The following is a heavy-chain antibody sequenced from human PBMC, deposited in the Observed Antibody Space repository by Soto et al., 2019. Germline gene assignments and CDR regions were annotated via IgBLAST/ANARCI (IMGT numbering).Heavy chain of an antibody. V-gene: IGHV3-11*06. CDR1: GFTFSDYY. CDR3: ARGVEYYYDSSGYYLAVDGWYFDL. D-gene: IGHD3-22*01. CDR2: ISSSSSYT. Sequence: GGSLRLSCAASGFTFSDYYMSWIRQAPGKGLEWVSYISSSSSYTNYADSVKGRFTISRDNAKNSLYLQMNSLRAEDTAVYYCARGVEYYYDSSGYYLAVDGWYFDLWGRGTLVTVSS. J-gene: IGHJ2*01.